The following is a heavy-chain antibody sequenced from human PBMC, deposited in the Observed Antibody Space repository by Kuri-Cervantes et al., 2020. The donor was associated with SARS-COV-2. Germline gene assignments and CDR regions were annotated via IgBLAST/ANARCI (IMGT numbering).Heavy chain of an antibody. J-gene: IGHJ6*02. Sequence: GGSLRLSCVASEFTFRYYGMYWVRQAPGKGLDWVAHISYDGRDIHFRESVKGRFTVSRDNSKNTLYLQMNSLRLEDTGVDFCAKPGSVRGIIREDHYGLDVWGQGTTVTVSS. CDR2: ISYDGRDI. CDR3: AKPGSVRGIIREDHYGLDV. V-gene: IGHV3-30*18. CDR1: EFTFRYYG. D-gene: IGHD3-10*01.